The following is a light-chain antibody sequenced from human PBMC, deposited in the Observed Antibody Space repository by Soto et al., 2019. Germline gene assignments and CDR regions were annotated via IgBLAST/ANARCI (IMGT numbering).Light chain of an antibody. CDR3: QQSYRTPHT. V-gene: IGKV1-33*01. Sequence: DIQMTQSPSSLSASVGDRVTITCQASQDISNYLNWYQQKPGKAPKLLIYDASNLETVVPSRFSGSGSGTDFTFTISSLQPEDIATYYCQQSYRTPHTFGQGTKLETK. J-gene: IGKJ2*01. CDR2: DAS. CDR1: QDISNY.